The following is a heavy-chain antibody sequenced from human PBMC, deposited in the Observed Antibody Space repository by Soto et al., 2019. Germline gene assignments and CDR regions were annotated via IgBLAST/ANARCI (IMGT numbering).Heavy chain of an antibody. D-gene: IGHD3-9*01. V-gene: IGHV4-39*01. CDR2: IYYRGNT. CDR3: ARLEGLATISYYFDY. J-gene: IGHJ4*02. CDR1: GDSINSDSYY. Sequence: QLQLQESGPGLVKPSETLSLTCSVSGDSINSDSYYWGWIRQPPGKGREWIGSIYYRGNTYYNPSLKTRVTISLDKSKSQFSLKLNSVTAADSAVYFCARLEGLATISYYFDYWGQGTLVTVSS.